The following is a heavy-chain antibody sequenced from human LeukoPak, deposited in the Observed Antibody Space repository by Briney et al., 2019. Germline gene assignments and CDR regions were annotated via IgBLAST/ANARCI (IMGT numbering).Heavy chain of an antibody. CDR2: ISSSGSTI. J-gene: IGHJ3*02. CDR3: ARDRRGSYFSGAFDI. Sequence: GGSLRLSCAASGFTFSDYYMSWIRQAPGKGLEWVSYISSSGSTIYYADSVKGRFTISRDNSKNTLYLQMNSLRAEDTAVYYCARDRRGSYFSGAFDIWGQGTKVTVSS. V-gene: IGHV3-11*01. D-gene: IGHD1-26*01. CDR1: GFTFSDYY.